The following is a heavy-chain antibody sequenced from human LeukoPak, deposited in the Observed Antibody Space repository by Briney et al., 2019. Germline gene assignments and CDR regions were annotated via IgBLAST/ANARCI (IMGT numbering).Heavy chain of an antibody. CDR1: GFTFSNYY. J-gene: IGHJ6*02. Sequence: GGSLRLSCAASGFTFSNYYMNWVRQAPGKRLEWVSCISSSSTYIYYADSVKGRFTISRDNAKNSLYLQMNSLRAEDTAVYYCARVYGGLDVWGQGTTVTVSS. D-gene: IGHD4/OR15-4a*01. CDR3: ARVYGGLDV. CDR2: ISSSSTYI. V-gene: IGHV3-21*01.